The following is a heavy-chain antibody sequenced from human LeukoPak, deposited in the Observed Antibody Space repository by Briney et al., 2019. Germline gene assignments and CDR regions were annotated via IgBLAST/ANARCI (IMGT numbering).Heavy chain of an antibody. V-gene: IGHV3-23*01. Sequence: PGGSLRLSCAASGFTFSSYAMSWVRQAPGKGLEWLSAISGSGGSTYYADSVQGRFTISRDNSKNTLDLQMNSLRAEDSAVYYFARRYSYGVSGFDYWVQRPQVTV. D-gene: IGHD5-18*01. J-gene: IGHJ4*02. CDR1: GFTFSSYA. CDR3: ARRYSYGVSGFDY. CDR2: ISGSGGST.